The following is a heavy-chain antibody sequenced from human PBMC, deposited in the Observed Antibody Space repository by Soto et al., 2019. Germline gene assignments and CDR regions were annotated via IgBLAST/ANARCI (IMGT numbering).Heavy chain of an antibody. V-gene: IGHV3-43*01. D-gene: IGHD1-26*01. CDR3: AEASGSYFPNIRYYYGMDV. Sequence: SLRLSCASSGFTFDDYTMHWVRQAPGKGLEWVSLISWDGGSTYYADSVKGRFTISRDNSKNSLYLHMNSLRTEDTASYYCAEASGSYFPNIRYYYGMDVWGQGTTVTVSS. CDR1: GFTFDDYT. CDR2: ISWDGGST. J-gene: IGHJ6*02.